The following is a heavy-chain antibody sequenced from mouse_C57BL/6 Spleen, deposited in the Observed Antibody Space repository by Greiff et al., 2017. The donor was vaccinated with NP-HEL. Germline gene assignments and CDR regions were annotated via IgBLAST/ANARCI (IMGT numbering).Heavy chain of an antibody. CDR1: GYTFTSYW. V-gene: IGHV1-69*01. CDR2: IDPSDSYT. Sequence: QVQLKQPGAELVMPGASVKLSCKASGYTFTSYWMHWVKQRPGQGLEWIGEIDPSDSYTNYNQKFKGKSTLTVDKSSSTAYMQLSSLTSEDSAVYYCARATTADYFDYWGQGTTLTVSS. CDR3: ARATTADYFDY. J-gene: IGHJ2*01. D-gene: IGHD1-2*01.